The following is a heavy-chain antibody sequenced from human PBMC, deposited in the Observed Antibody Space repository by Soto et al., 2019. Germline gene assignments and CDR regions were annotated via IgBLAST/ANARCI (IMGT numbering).Heavy chain of an antibody. Sequence: GGSLRLSCAASGFTFSSYGMHWVRQAPGKGLEWVAVISYDGSNKYYADSVKGRFTISRDNSKNTLYLQMNSLRAEDTAVYYCAKDLPYSGAIDYWGQGTLVTVS. V-gene: IGHV3-30*18. CDR3: AKDLPYSGAIDY. CDR1: GFTFSSYG. D-gene: IGHD1-26*01. CDR2: ISYDGSNK. J-gene: IGHJ4*02.